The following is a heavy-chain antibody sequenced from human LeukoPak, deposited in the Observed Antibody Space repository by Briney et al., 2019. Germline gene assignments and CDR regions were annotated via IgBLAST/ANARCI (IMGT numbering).Heavy chain of an antibody. J-gene: IGHJ4*02. CDR1: GGSIRRYY. V-gene: IGHV4-59*08. Sequence: SETLSLTCEVSGGSIRRYYWSWVRQPPGKGLELIGYIYYSGSTSYNPSLKSRVTISVDTSKNQFSLKLSSVTAADTAVYYCASLAGTTSFFDSWGQGTLVTVSS. D-gene: IGHD1-7*01. CDR3: ASLAGTTSFFDS. CDR2: IYYSGST.